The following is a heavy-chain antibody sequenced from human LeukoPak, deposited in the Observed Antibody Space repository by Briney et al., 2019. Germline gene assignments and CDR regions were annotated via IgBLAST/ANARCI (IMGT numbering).Heavy chain of an antibody. CDR3: ARDVLGETGAGGY. V-gene: IGHV3-21*01. CDR1: GFTFSAYT. D-gene: IGHD3-10*01. CDR2: ISPTGHST. Sequence: AGGSLRLSCAASGFTFSAYTMNWVRQAPGKALEWVSSISPTGHSTYNADSLKGRFTISRDNAKNSLYLHMSSLGAEDTAVYYCARDVLGETGAGGYWGQGTLVTVSS. J-gene: IGHJ4*02.